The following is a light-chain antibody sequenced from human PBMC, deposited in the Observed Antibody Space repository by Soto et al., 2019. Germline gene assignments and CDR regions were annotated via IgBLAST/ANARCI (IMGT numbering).Light chain of an antibody. J-gene: IGKJ4*01. Sequence: DIQMTQSPSSLSASVGDRVTITCRASQSISSYLNWFQQKPGKAPKLLISAASSLQSGVPSRFSGSGSGTDFPFTISSLQPEDFATYYFQQSYSTPLTFGGGTKVEIK. CDR2: AAS. CDR3: QQSYSTPLT. V-gene: IGKV1-39*01. CDR1: QSISSY.